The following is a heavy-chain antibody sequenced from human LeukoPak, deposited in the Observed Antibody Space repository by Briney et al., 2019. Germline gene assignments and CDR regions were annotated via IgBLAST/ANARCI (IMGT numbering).Heavy chain of an antibody. CDR3: ARPYDILTGYYSGVNWFDP. V-gene: IGHV1-3*01. CDR1: GYTFTSYA. CDR2: LNAGNGNT. Sequence: ASVKVSCKASGYTFTSYAMHWVRQAPGQRLEWKGWLNAGNGNTKYSQKFQGRVTITRDTSASTAYMELSSLRSEDTAVYYCARPYDILTGYYSGVNWFDPWGQGTLVTASS. D-gene: IGHD3-9*01. J-gene: IGHJ5*02.